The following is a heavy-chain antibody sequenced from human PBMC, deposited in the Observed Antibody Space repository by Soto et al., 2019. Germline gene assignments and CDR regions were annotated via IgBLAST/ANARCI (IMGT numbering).Heavy chain of an antibody. CDR2: IWYDGSNK. CDR1: GFIFNEYG. CDR3: ARWGCSGTNCNLNQRSYDL. D-gene: IGHD2-15*01. V-gene: IGHV3-33*03. J-gene: IGHJ4*02. Sequence: GGSLRLSCAASGFIFNEYGMHWVRQAPGKGLEWVAVIWYDGSNKYYADSVKGRFIISRDNSKNTMSLQMNNLRAEDTAVYYSARWGCSGTNCNLNQRSYDLWGQGTLVTVSS.